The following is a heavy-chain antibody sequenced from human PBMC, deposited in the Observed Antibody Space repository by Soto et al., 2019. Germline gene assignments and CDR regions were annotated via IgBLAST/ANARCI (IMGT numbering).Heavy chain of an antibody. CDR2: ISAYNGNT. CDR3: ARSSGYDKKYDYYYRDV. J-gene: IGHJ6*03. V-gene: IGHV1-18*01. D-gene: IGHD5-12*01. Sequence: ASVKVSCKASGYTFTSYGISWVRQAPGQGLEWMGWISAYNGNTNYAQKLQGRVTMTTDTSTSTAYMELRSLRSDDTAVYYCARSSGYDKKYDYYYRDVWGKGTTVTVSS. CDR1: GYTFTSYG.